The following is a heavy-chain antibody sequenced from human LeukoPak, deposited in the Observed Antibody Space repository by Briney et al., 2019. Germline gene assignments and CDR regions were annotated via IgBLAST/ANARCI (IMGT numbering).Heavy chain of an antibody. Sequence: VKVSCKASGGTFSSYAISWVRQAPGQGLEWMGRIIPILGIANYAQKFQGRVTITADKSTSTAYMELSSLRSEDTAVYYCARDTSYGDYAFDIWGQGTVVTVSS. D-gene: IGHD4-17*01. V-gene: IGHV1-69*10. J-gene: IGHJ3*02. CDR1: GGTFSSYA. CDR3: ARDTSYGDYAFDI. CDR2: IIPILGIA.